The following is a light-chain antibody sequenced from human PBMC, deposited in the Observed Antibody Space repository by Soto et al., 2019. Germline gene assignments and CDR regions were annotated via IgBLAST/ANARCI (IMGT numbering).Light chain of an antibody. CDR3: QQFNSYSVT. CDR2: DAS. J-gene: IGKJ2*01. V-gene: IGKV1-13*02. CDR1: QGISRA. Sequence: GDRVTLTCRASQGISRALAWYQQKPGKAPKLLIYDASSLESGVPSRFSGSGSGTDFTLTISSLQPEDFATYYCQQFNSYSVTFGQGTKLEIK.